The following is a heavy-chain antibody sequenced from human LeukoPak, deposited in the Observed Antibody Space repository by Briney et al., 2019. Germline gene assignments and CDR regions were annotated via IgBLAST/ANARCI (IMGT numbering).Heavy chain of an antibody. J-gene: IGHJ4*02. Sequence: GRSLRLSCAASGFTFSNYYMSWIRQAPGKGLESVSYISSSSSYTNYADSVKGRFTISRDNAKNSLYLQMNSLRAEDTAVYYCARDERERGYGYGLYYFDYWGQGTLVTVSS. CDR2: ISSSSSYT. CDR1: GFTFSNYY. D-gene: IGHD5-18*01. V-gene: IGHV3-11*06. CDR3: ARDERERGYGYGLYYFDY.